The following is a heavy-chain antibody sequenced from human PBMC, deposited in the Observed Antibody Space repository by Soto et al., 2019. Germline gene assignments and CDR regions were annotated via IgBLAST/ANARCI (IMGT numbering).Heavy chain of an antibody. V-gene: IGHV5-10-1*01. D-gene: IGHD2-2*01. CDR1: GYIFGKYW. J-gene: IGHJ4*02. Sequence: GESLKISCEGSGYIFGKYWISWVRQMPGKGLEWMGRIDPSDSYTNYSPTFQGTVSISVDTSTSTAYLQWGSLKASDTAMYYCARHPASAFRGREDYWGQGTLVTVSS. CDR3: ARHPASAFRGREDY. CDR2: IDPSDSYT.